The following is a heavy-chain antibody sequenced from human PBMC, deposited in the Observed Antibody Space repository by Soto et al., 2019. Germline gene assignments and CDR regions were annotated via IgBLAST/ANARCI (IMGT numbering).Heavy chain of an antibody. D-gene: IGHD5-18*01. Sequence: GASVKVSCKASGYTFTSYYMHWVRQAPGQGLEWMGIINPSGGSTSYAQKFQGRVTMTRDTSTSTVYMELSSLRSEDTAVYYCARDPKSGYRYGYGGAFDIWGQRTMVTVSS. V-gene: IGHV1-46*01. CDR1: GYTFTSYY. J-gene: IGHJ3*02. CDR2: INPSGGST. CDR3: ARDPKSGYRYGYGGAFDI.